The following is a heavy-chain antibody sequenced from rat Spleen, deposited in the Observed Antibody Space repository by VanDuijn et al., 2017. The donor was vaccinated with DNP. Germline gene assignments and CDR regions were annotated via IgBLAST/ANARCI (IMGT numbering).Heavy chain of an antibody. D-gene: IGHD1-4*01. CDR3: TTQPGRNYFDY. CDR1: GFTFSDYD. V-gene: IGHV5S10*01. J-gene: IGHJ2*01. CDR2: IIFDASRT. Sequence: EVQLVESGGGLVQPGRSLKLSCATSGFTFSDYDMAWVRQAPKKGLEWVATIIFDASRTYYRDSVKGRFTISRDNVKSTLYLQMDSLRSEDTATYYCTTQPGRNYFDYWGQGVMVTVSS.